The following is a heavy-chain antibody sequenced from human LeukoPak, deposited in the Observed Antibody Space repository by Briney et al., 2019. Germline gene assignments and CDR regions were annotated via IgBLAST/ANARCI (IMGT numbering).Heavy chain of an antibody. Sequence: PSETLSLTCSVSGGSITTGYYFWGWMRQPPGKSLEWIGSVDYGGSTYCSPSLESRVTISVDPPKNLFSLNLTSVTAADTAVYYCARLRGYSYGYGDYWGQGTLVTVSS. D-gene: IGHD5-18*01. J-gene: IGHJ4*02. V-gene: IGHV4-39*02. CDR3: ARLRGYSYGYGDY. CDR1: GGSITTGYYF. CDR2: VDYGGST.